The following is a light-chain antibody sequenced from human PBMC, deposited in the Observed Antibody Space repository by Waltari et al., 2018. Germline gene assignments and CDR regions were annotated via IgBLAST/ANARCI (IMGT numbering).Light chain of an antibody. Sequence: QSALTQSASVSGSPGQSITISRPVTSSDVGFYNLVSWYQQHPGKAPELVVYEVISRPSGVSNRFSGSKSGNTASLTISGLQAEDEADYYCCSYAGRNIWVFGGGTKLTVL. CDR2: EVI. CDR3: CSYAGRNIWV. V-gene: IGLV2-23*02. CDR1: SSDVGFYNL. J-gene: IGLJ3*02.